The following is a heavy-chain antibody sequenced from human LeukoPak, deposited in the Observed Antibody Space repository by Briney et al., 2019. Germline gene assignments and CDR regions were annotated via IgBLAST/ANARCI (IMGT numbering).Heavy chain of an antibody. J-gene: IGHJ5*02. Sequence: GGSLRLSCAASGFTFDDYAMHWVRQAPGKGLEWVSLISGDGGSTYYADSVKGRFTISRDNSKNSLYLQMNSLRTEDTALYYCAKAPGYSSGRYDNWFDPWGQGTLVTVSS. CDR1: GFTFDDYA. D-gene: IGHD6-19*01. CDR3: AKAPGYSSGRYDNWFDP. CDR2: ISGDGGST. V-gene: IGHV3-43*02.